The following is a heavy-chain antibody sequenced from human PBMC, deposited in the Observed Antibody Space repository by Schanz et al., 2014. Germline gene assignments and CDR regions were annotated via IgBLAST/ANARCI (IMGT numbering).Heavy chain of an antibody. V-gene: IGHV1-46*01. CDR1: GYSFTRYY. D-gene: IGHD2-15*01. Sequence: QVQVVQSGAEVKKPGASVKVSCKASGYSFTRYYMHWVRQAPGQGLEWMGIINPTGGMSTYAQQFQGRLTMTRDTSTSTVYMELSSLRSEDTAVYYCATCSGGTCHAKPVLDNWGQGTLVTVSS. CDR3: ATCSGGTCHAKPVLDN. J-gene: IGHJ4*02. CDR2: INPTGGMS.